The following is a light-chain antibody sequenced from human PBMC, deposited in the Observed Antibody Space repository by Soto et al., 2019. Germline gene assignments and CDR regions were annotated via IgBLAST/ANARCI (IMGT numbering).Light chain of an antibody. CDR1: QSVSSSY. Sequence: EIVLTQSPGTLSLSPGERATLSCRASQSVSSSYLAWYQQKPGQAPRLLIYGASIRATGIPDRFSGSGSGTDFTLTISRLEPEDFAVYYCQHYEKSSGTFGQGTKVDI. CDR2: GAS. CDR3: QHYEKSSGT. J-gene: IGKJ1*01. V-gene: IGKV3-20*01.